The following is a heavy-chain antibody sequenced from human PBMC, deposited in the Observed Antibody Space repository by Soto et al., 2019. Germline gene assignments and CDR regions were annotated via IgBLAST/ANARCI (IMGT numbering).Heavy chain of an antibody. V-gene: IGHV1-69*01. CDR2: IIPIFGTA. Sequence: QVQLVQSGAEVKKPGSSVKVSCKASGGTFSSYAISWVRQAPGQGLEWMGGIIPIFGTANYAQKFQGRVTITADEATSTAYMELSSLRSEDTAVYYCARDYDSSGYYSGNWFDPWGQGTLVTVSS. D-gene: IGHD3-22*01. CDR3: ARDYDSSGYYSGNWFDP. J-gene: IGHJ5*02. CDR1: GGTFSSYA.